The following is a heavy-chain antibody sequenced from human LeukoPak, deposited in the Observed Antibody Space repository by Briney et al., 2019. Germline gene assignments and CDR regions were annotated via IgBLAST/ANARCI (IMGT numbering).Heavy chain of an antibody. J-gene: IGHJ4*02. V-gene: IGHV3-33*01. D-gene: IGHD3-10*01. CDR1: GFTFSSYG. CDR3: ARDRGTLNYFDY. Sequence: GGSLRLSCAASGFTFSSYGMHWVRQAPGKGLEWVAVIWYDGSNEYYADSVKGRFTTSRDNSKNTLYLQVNSLRAEDTAVCYCARDRGTLNYFDYWGQGTLVTVSS. CDR2: IWYDGSNE.